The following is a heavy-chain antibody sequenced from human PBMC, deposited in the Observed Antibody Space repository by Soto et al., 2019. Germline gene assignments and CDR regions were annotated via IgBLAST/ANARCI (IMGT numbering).Heavy chain of an antibody. CDR1: GFTFRRHA. Sequence: EVQLLESGGGLVQPGGSLRLSCAASGFTFRRHAMSWVRQAPGKGLEWVSTISGSGGTTYYADSVEGRFTISRDNFKTTMYLQMNSLRGEDTALYYCAKDGEYSSGYVTLDYWGQGTLVSVYS. V-gene: IGHV3-23*01. D-gene: IGHD5-18*01. CDR2: ISGSGGTT. J-gene: IGHJ4*02. CDR3: AKDGEYSSGYVTLDY.